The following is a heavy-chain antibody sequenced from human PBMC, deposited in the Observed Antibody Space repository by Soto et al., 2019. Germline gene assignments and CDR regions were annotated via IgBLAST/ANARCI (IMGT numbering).Heavy chain of an antibody. CDR1: GFTFSSSS. CDR2: ISSSNKYI. D-gene: IGHD3-3*02. V-gene: IGHV3-21*01. Sequence: GGSLRLSCAASGFTFSSSSMHWVRQAPGKGLEWVASISSSNKYIYYADSVKGRFTISRDNGKNSLYLQMDSLRGEDTAVYYCARDPRKTSVFGGVMRTLYLGSLGPGTPVTVSS. J-gene: IGHJ4*02. CDR3: ARDPRKTSVFGGVMRTLYLGS.